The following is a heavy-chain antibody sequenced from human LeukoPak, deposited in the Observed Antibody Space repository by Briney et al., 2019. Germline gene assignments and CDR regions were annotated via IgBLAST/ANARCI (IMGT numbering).Heavy chain of an antibody. Sequence: SETLSLTCTVSGGSISSFYWSWIRQPPGKGLQWIGYIYYSGITRYNPSLTSRVTISVDTSKNQFSLKLSSVTAADTAVYYCASGGYSSYAFDYWGQRILVTVSS. CDR1: GGSISSFY. V-gene: IGHV4-59*01. D-gene: IGHD5-12*01. CDR2: IYYSGIT. CDR3: ASGGYSSYAFDY. J-gene: IGHJ4*02.